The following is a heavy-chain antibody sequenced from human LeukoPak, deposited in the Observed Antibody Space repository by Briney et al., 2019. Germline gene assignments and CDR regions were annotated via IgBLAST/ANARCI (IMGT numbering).Heavy chain of an antibody. CDR1: GFTFSSYA. D-gene: IGHD2-15*01. CDR3: ARLANYSSGGSCYYYYYGMDV. J-gene: IGHJ6*02. CDR2: ISGSGGST. V-gene: IGHV3-23*01. Sequence: GGSLRLSCAASGFTFSSYAMSWVRQAPGKGLEWVSAISGSGGSTYYADSVKGRFTISRDNSKNTLYLQMNSLRAEDTAVYYCARLANYSSGGSCYYYYYGMDVWGQGTTVTVSS.